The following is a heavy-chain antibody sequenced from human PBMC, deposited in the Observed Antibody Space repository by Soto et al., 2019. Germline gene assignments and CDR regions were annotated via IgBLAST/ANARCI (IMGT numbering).Heavy chain of an antibody. CDR1: GGSISSYY. Sequence: SETLALTCRISGGSISSYYWNWIRQAPGKGLEWIGFISYSGSTNYNPALTSRVTISVDTSKDQISLRLNSVTAADTAVYYCARLDRITGTTFGMDVWGQGTTVTVSS. V-gene: IGHV4-59*01. CDR2: ISYSGST. D-gene: IGHD1-7*01. J-gene: IGHJ6*02. CDR3: ARLDRITGTTFGMDV.